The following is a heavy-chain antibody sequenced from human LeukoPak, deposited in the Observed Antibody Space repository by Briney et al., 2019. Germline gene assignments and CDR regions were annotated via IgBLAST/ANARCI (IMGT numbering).Heavy chain of an antibody. CDR3: ATAQLRKYYYCGMDV. Sequence: ASVKVSCKVSGYTLTELSMHWVRQAPGKGLEWMGGFDPEDGETIYAQKFQGRVTMTEDTSTDTAYMELSSLRSEDTAVYYCATAQLRKYYYCGMDVWGQGTTVTVSS. J-gene: IGHJ6*02. CDR2: FDPEDGET. CDR1: GYTLTELS. V-gene: IGHV1-24*01. D-gene: IGHD2-2*01.